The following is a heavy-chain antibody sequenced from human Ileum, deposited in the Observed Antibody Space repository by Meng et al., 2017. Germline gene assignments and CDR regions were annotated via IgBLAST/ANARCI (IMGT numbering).Heavy chain of an antibody. CDR2: VSTWNGHT. Sequence: ASVKVSCKASGYTFSNYGISWVRQAPGQGLEWMGWVSTWNGHTNYAQKLQGRVTMTTDTSTSTAYMELRSLTSDDTAVYYCARDYHCSGGSCYDCFDPWGQGTLVTVSS. CDR1: GYTFSNYG. V-gene: IGHV1-18*01. CDR3: ARDYHCSGGSCYDCFDP. D-gene: IGHD2-15*01. J-gene: IGHJ5*02.